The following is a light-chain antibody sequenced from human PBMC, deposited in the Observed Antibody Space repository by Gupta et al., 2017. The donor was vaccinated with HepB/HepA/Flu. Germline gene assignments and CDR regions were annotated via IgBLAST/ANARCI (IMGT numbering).Light chain of an antibody. CDR2: ATR. CDR3: RQRDSGPNT. CDR1: QNITTY. Sequence: IQMTQSPSSLSASVGDRVTISCRASQNITTYLYWYQHKVGKAPDLLIYATRYLQSGVPPRFSGVGTGTEFTLTISGLQPEDFATYYCRQRDSGPNTFGQGTTVEI. J-gene: IGKJ2*01. V-gene: IGKV1-39*01.